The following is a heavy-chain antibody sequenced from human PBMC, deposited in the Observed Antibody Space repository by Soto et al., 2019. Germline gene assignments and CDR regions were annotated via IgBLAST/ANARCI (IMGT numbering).Heavy chain of an antibody. CDR3: ARGINRSGAY. CDR1: GFNFSDYY. D-gene: IGHD3-10*01. J-gene: IGHJ4*02. CDR2: ISRSDVNI. Sequence: GGSLRLSCAGSGFNFSDYYMVWVRQAPGKGLEWVSSISRSDVNIHYADSVKGRFTISRDNARNSLYLQMNSLRADDTAKYFCARGINRSGAYWGQGTQVTVSS. V-gene: IGHV3-21*01.